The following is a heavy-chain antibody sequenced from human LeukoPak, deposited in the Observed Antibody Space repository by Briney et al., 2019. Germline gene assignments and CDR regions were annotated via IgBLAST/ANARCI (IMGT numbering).Heavy chain of an antibody. D-gene: IGHD3-22*01. CDR3: AREGGGYDSSGSAFDI. V-gene: IGHV1-18*01. CDR2: ISAYNGNT. Sequence: ASVKVSCKASGYTFTSYGISWVRQAPGQGLEWMGWISAYNGNTNYAQKLQGRITMTTDTSTGTAYMELRSLRSDDTAVYYCAREGGGYDSSGSAFDIWGQGTMVTVSS. J-gene: IGHJ3*02. CDR1: GYTFTSYG.